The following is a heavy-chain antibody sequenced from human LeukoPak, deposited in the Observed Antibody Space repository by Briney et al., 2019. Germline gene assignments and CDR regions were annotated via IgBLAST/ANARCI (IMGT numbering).Heavy chain of an antibody. V-gene: IGHV4-61*01. CDR3: ASDAADNDYVWGS. CDR2: IYYSGST. Sequence: PSETLSLTCTVSGGSVSSGSYYWSWIRQPPGKGLEWIGYIYYSGSTNYNPSLKSRVTISVDTSKNQFSLKLSSVTAADTAVYYCASDAADNDYVWGSWGQGTLVTVSS. D-gene: IGHD3-16*01. J-gene: IGHJ5*02. CDR1: GGSVSSGSYY.